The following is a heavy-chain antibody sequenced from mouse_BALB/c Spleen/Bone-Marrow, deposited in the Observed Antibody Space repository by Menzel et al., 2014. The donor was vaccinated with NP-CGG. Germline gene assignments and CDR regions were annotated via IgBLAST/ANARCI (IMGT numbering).Heavy chain of an antibody. V-gene: IGHV14-3*02. CDR2: IDPATGNT. J-gene: IGHJ2*01. CDR3: ARVQLLRSRGLDY. CDR1: GFNFKDTY. Sequence: VQLKQSGAELVKLGASVKLSCTASGFNFKDTYMHWVKLRPVQGLEWLGRIDPATGNTKYDPKFQGKATIAADTSCSTANQELSSLTSEGTTVYYCARVQLLRSRGLDYWGPGSALTASS. D-gene: IGHD1-1*01.